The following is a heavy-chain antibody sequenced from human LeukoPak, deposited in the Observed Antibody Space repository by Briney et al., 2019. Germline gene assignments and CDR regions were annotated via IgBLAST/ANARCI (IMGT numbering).Heavy chain of an antibody. CDR2: VTGNGDST. CDR1: GFTFRNYA. D-gene: IGHD2-8*01. V-gene: IGHV3-23*01. CDR3: ARNAADCTTSACYDS. Sequence: GGSLRLSCAASGFTFRNYAMTWVRQAPGKGLEWVSVVTGNGDSTYYADSLKGRFTISRDNSRNTLYLQMNSLRAEDTAVYHCARNAADCTTSACYDSWGQGTLVTVSS. J-gene: IGHJ4*02.